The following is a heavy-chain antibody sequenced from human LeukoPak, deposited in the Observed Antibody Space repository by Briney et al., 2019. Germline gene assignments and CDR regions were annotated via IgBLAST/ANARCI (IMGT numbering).Heavy chain of an antibody. CDR1: GYTFTGYY. Sequence: ASVKVSCKASGYTFTGYYMHWVRQAPGQGLEWMGWISAYNGNTNYAQKLQGRVTMTTDTSTSTAYMELRSLRSDDTAVYYCARAPYYYGSGNPDYWGQGTLVTVSS. V-gene: IGHV1-18*04. CDR3: ARAPYYYGSGNPDY. D-gene: IGHD3-10*01. CDR2: ISAYNGNT. J-gene: IGHJ4*02.